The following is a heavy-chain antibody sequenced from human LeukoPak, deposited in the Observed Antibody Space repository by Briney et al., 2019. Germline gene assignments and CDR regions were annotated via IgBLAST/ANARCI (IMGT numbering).Heavy chain of an antibody. D-gene: IGHD6-25*01. CDR3: AISGDYYGMDV. CDR2: ISSSGSTI. CDR1: GFTFSSYE. Sequence: PGGSLRLSCAASGFTFSSYEMNWVRQAPGKGMEWVSYISSSGSTIYYADSVKGRFTISRDNAKNSLYLQMNSLRAEDTAVYYCAISGDYYGMDVCGQGTTVTVSS. J-gene: IGHJ6*02. V-gene: IGHV3-48*03.